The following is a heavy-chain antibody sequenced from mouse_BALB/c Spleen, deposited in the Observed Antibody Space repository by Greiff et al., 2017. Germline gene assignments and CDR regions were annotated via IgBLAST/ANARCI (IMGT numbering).Heavy chain of an antibody. J-gene: IGHJ4*01. CDR1: GFNIKDTY. D-gene: IGHD2-14*01. V-gene: IGHV14-3*02. CDR3: ARRADYRYDGGDYYYAMDY. CDR2: IDPANGNT. Sequence: EVQLQQSGAELVKPGASVKLSCTASGFNIKDTYMHWVKQRPEQGLEWIGRIDPANGNTKYDPKFKGKATLTADTSSSTAYMQLSSLTSEDSAVYFCARRADYRYDGGDYYYAMDYWGQGTSVTVSA.